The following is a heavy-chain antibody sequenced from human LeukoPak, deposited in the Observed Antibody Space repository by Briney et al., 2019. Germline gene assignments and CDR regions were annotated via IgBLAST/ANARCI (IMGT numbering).Heavy chain of an antibody. CDR3: ARGPVDYGDY. CDR2: INPNSGGT. CDR1: GYTFTSYD. V-gene: IGHV1-2*02. J-gene: IGHJ4*02. Sequence: ASVKVSCKASGYTFTSYDINWVRQATGQGLEWMGWINPNSGGTNYAQKFQGRVTMTRDTSISTTYMELSRLRSDDTAVYYCARGPVDYGDYWGQGTLVTVSS.